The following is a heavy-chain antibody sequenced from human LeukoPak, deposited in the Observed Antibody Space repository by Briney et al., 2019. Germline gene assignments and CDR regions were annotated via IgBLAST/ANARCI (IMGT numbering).Heavy chain of an antibody. CDR1: GFTFSTSW. CDR3: TRVRSSSWYDY. V-gene: IGHV3-74*01. Sequence: GGSLRLSCATSGFTFSTSWMHWVRQAPGKGLVWVSRISGDGTTTTYADSVKGRFTISRDNAKNTLFLQTNSLRVDDTAVYYCTRVRSSSWYDYWGQGALVTVSS. J-gene: IGHJ4*02. D-gene: IGHD6-13*01. CDR2: ISGDGTTT.